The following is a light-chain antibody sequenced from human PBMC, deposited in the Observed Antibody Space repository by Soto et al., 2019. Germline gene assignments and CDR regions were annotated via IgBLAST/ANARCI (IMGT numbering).Light chain of an antibody. Sequence: QSALTQPPSVSGAPGQRVTISCTGSSSNIGAPYNVHWYQQLPGTAPKLLIYGNSNRPSGVPDRFSGSKSGTSASLAITGLQAEDEADYYCQSYDSSLSGYVFGTGTRSPS. CDR3: QSYDSSLSGYV. V-gene: IGLV1-40*01. CDR2: GNS. CDR1: SSNIGAPYN. J-gene: IGLJ1*01.